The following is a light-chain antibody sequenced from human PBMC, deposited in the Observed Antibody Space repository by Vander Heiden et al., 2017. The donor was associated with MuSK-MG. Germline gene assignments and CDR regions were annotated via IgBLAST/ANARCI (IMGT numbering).Light chain of an antibody. V-gene: IGKV1-5*01. Sequence: DIQMTQSPSTLSTSVGDRVTITCRASRSRGRRLAWYQQKPGNAPKLLISDASSLESGVPSRFSGSGSGTDFTLTIGGLQPEDFATYYCQQDESFSRTFGQGTKVEIK. CDR2: DAS. CDR3: QQDESFSRT. CDR1: RSRGRR. J-gene: IGKJ1*01.